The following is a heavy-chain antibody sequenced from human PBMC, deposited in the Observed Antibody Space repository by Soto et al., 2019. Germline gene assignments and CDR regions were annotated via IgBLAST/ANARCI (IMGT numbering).Heavy chain of an antibody. V-gene: IGHV1-69*13. Sequence: GASVKVSCKASGGTFSSYAISWVRQAPGQGLEWMGGIIPIFGTANYAQKFQGRVTITADESTSTAYMELSSLRSEDTAVYYCASDSNQYLNKYNWFDPWGQGTLVNVSS. CDR3: ASDSNQYLNKYNWFDP. D-gene: IGHD4-4*01. CDR1: GGTFSSYA. J-gene: IGHJ5*02. CDR2: IIPIFGTA.